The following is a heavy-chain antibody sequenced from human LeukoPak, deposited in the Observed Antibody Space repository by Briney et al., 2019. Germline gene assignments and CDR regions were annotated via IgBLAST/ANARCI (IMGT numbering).Heavy chain of an antibody. CDR3: ARDRHKDYDSSGYSDAFDI. D-gene: IGHD3-22*01. J-gene: IGHJ3*02. V-gene: IGHV1-69*13. CDR1: GGTFSSYA. Sequence: SVTVSCKASGGTFSSYAISWVRQAPGQGLEWMGGIIPIFGTANYAQKFQGRVTITADESTSTAYMELSSLRSEDTAVYYCARDRHKDYDSSGYSDAFDIWGQGTMVTVSS. CDR2: IIPIFGTA.